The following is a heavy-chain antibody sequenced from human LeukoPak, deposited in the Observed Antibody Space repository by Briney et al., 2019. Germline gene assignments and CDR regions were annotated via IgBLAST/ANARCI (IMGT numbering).Heavy chain of an antibody. CDR2: INRDGSRT. V-gene: IGHV3-74*01. Sequence: GGSLRLSCAASGFTFSNHWMHWVRQAPGKGLMWVSRINRDGSRTDYADSVKGRFTISRDDAKDTLYLQVNSLRAEDTAVYFCARGGSDTAMAHDYWGQGTLVTVSS. J-gene: IGHJ4*02. D-gene: IGHD5-18*01. CDR3: ARGGSDTAMAHDY. CDR1: GFTFSNHW.